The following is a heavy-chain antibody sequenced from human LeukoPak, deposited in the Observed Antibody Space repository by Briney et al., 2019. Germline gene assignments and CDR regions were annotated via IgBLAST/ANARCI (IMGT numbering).Heavy chain of an antibody. J-gene: IGHJ4*02. D-gene: IGHD5-18*01. CDR2: IHPGDSDT. Sequence: GESLKISCKGSGYSFTSYWIGWVRQMPGKGLEWMGIIHPGDSDTRYSPSFQGQVTMSADESITTAYLQWSSLKASDSAMYYCARGSRYRYGSSDYWGQGTLVTVSS. V-gene: IGHV5-51*01. CDR3: ARGSRYRYGSSDY. CDR1: GYSFTSYW.